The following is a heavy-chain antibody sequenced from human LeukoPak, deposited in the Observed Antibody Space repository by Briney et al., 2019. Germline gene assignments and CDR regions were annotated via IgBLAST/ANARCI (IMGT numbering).Heavy chain of an antibody. CDR2: INHSGST. V-gene: IGHV4-34*01. D-gene: IGHD6-13*01. CDR1: GGSFSGYY. Sequence: SETLSLTCAVYGGSFSGYYWSWIRQPPGKGLEWIGEINHSGSTNYNPSLKSRVTISVDTSKNQFSLKLSSVTAADTAVYYCARGLSSSYAYYYYYYMDVWGQGTMVTVSS. CDR3: ARGLSSSYAYYYYYYMDV. J-gene: IGHJ6*03.